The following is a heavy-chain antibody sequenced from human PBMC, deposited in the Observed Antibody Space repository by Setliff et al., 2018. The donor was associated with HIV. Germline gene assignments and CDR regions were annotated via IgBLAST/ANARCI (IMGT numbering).Heavy chain of an antibody. CDR3: ARGGEGMALYPDY. V-gene: IGHV4-34*01. CDR2: INHSGST. D-gene: IGHD3-10*01. Sequence: PSETLSLTCAVYGGSFSGYYWSWIRQPPGKGLEWIGEINHSGSTNYNPSLKSRVTISVDTSKSQFSLKLSSVTAADTAVYYCARGGEGMALYPDYWGQGTLVTVSS. J-gene: IGHJ4*02. CDR1: GGSFSGYY.